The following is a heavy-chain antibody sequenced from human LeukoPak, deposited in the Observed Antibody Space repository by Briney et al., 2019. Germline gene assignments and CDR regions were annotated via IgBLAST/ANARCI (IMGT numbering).Heavy chain of an antibody. CDR3: AREAGLVYDILTGYYVVHDAFDI. CDR2: ISSSGSYI. J-gene: IGHJ3*02. CDR1: GFTFSSYS. V-gene: IGHV3-21*01. D-gene: IGHD3-9*01. Sequence: GGSLRLSCAASGFTFSSYSMNWVRQAPGKGLEWVSSISSSGSYIYYADSVKGRFTISRDNAKNSLYLQMNSLRAEDTAVYYCAREAGLVYDILTGYYVVHDAFDIWGQGTMVTVSS.